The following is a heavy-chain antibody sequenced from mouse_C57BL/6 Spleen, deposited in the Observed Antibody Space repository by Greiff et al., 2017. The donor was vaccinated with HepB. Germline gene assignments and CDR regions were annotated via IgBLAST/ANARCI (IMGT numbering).Heavy chain of an antibody. V-gene: IGHV1-18*01. D-gene: IGHD1-1*01. J-gene: IGHJ1*03. CDR2: INPNNGGT. Sequence: VQLQQSGPELVKPGASVKIPCKASGYTFTDYNMDWVKQSHGKSLEWIGDINPNNGGTIYNQKFKGKATLTVDKSSSTAYMELRSLTSEDTAVYYCARTNGSSYDWYFDVWGTGTTVTVSS. CDR1: GYTFTDYN. CDR3: ARTNGSSYDWYFDV.